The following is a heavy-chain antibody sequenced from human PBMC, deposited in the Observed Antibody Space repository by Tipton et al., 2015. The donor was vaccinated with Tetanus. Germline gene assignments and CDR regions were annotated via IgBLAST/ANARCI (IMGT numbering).Heavy chain of an antibody. Sequence: TLSLTCTVSGGSISDKKYYWGWIRQPPGKGLEWITSIYFEGSTYYSPSLKSRVPIAVDTSQNLFSLRLTSVTAADTAVYYCARHLYGYWFDPWGQGALVTVSS. CDR1: GGSISDKKYY. CDR3: ARHLYGYWFDP. V-gene: IGHV4-39*02. J-gene: IGHJ5*02. CDR2: IYFEGST. D-gene: IGHD5-18*01.